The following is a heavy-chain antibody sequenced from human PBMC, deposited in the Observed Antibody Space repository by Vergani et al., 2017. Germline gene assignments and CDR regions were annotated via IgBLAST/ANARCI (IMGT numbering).Heavy chain of an antibody. D-gene: IGHD3-9*01. Sequence: QVQLEESGPGLVKPSETLSPTCTVPGGSFNTYYWSWIRQFPGKGLDWIGYIYSTGSTNYNPSLNSRVTMSVDTSKNQFSLKLRSVTAADTVVYFFARVMYRDETSTGYRLEGMDIWGQGTTVTISS. CDR3: ARVMYRDETSTGYRLEGMDI. CDR1: GGSFNTYY. CDR2: IYSTGST. J-gene: IGHJ6*02. V-gene: IGHV4-59*13.